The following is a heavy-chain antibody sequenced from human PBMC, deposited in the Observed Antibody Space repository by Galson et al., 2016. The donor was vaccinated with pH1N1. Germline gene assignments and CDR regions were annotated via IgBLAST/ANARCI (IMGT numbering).Heavy chain of an antibody. D-gene: IGHD1-26*01. J-gene: IGHJ4*02. CDR1: GFTFTSYW. CDR2: INQDGSEK. V-gene: IGHV3-7*01. Sequence: SLRLSCAASGFTFTSYWMHWVRQAPGKGLEWVTDINQDGSEKYYVDSVKGRFTISRDNAKNSLYLQMNSLRVDDTAVYYCARAGGGYPFDYWGQGSLVTVSS. CDR3: ARAGGGYPFDY.